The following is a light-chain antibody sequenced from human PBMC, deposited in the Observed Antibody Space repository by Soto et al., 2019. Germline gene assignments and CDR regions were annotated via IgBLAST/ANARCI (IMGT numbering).Light chain of an antibody. CDR3: SSYTSSSTPLHV. Sequence: QSALTQPASVSGSPGQSITISCTGTSSDVGGYNYVSWYQQHPGKAPKLMIYDVSNRPSGVSNRFSGSKSGNTASLTISGPQAEDEADYYCSSYTSSSTPLHVFGTGTKVTVL. V-gene: IGLV2-14*01. CDR1: SSDVGGYNY. J-gene: IGLJ1*01. CDR2: DVS.